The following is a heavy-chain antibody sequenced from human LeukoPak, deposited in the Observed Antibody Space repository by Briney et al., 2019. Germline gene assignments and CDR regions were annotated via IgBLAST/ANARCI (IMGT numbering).Heavy chain of an antibody. CDR3: ARETPIAVAGYYYYYGMDV. V-gene: IGHV4-34*01. D-gene: IGHD6-19*01. CDR2: INHSGST. Sequence: PSETLSLTCAVYGGSFSGYYWSWIRQPPGKGLEWIGEINHSGSTNHNPSLKSRVTISVDASKNQFSLKLSSVTAADTAVYYCARETPIAVAGYYYYYGMDVWGQGTTVTVSS. CDR1: GGSFSGYY. J-gene: IGHJ6*02.